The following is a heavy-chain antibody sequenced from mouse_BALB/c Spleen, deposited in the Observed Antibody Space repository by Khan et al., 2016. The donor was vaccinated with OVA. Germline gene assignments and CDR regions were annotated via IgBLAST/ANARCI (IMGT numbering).Heavy chain of an antibody. J-gene: IGHJ2*01. V-gene: IGHV1-63*02. Sequence: QVQLKESGAELVRPGTSVKMSCKAAGYTFTNYWIGWVKQRPGHGLEWIGDTFPGGGYTNYNEKFKGKATLTADTSSSTAYMQLSGLTSEDSAIYYCASRGAARATWDYFDYWGQGTTLTVSS. CDR3: ASRGAARATWDYFDY. D-gene: IGHD3-1*01. CDR2: TFPGGGYT. CDR1: GYTFTNYW.